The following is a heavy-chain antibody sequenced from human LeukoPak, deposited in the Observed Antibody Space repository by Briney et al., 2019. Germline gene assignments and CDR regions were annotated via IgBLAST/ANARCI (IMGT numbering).Heavy chain of an antibody. V-gene: IGHV3-21*01. D-gene: IGHD6-13*01. CDR2: ISSSSSYI. CDR3: ARDLRAAAGTGDY. Sequence: AGSLRLSCAASGFTFSSNSMNWVRQAPGKGLEWVSSISSSSSYIYYADSVKGRFTISRDNAKNSLYLQMNSLRAEDTAVYYCARDLRAAAGTGDYWGQGTLVTVSS. CDR1: GFTFSSNS. J-gene: IGHJ4*02.